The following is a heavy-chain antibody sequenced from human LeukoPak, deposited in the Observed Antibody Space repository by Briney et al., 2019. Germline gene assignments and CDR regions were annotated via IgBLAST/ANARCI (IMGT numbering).Heavy chain of an antibody. V-gene: IGHV3-21*01. CDR3: ARAAYASSPDS. J-gene: IGHJ4*02. CDR1: GFTFTSYT. CDR2: IGTTSTFI. Sequence: GGSLRLSCAASGFTFTSYTMNWGRQAPGKGLEWVASIGTTSTFIHYADSVKGRFTISRDNAKNSLYLQMISLRDGDTAIYYCARAAYASSPDSWGQGTLVTVSS. D-gene: IGHD6-13*01.